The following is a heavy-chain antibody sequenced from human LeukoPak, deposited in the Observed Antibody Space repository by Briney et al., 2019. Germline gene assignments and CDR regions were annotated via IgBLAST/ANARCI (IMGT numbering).Heavy chain of an antibody. CDR3: ARQELPQNYYDSSGYYWVDY. Sequence: GGSLRLSCAASGFTFSSYAMSWVRQAPGKGLEWVSAVSGPGTTYYADIVKGRFSVSRDISKNTLSLEMNSLRAEDTAVYYCARQELPQNYYDSSGYYWVDYWGQGTLVTVSS. D-gene: IGHD3-22*01. CDR1: GFTFSSYA. J-gene: IGHJ4*02. V-gene: IGHV3-23*01. CDR2: VSGPGTT.